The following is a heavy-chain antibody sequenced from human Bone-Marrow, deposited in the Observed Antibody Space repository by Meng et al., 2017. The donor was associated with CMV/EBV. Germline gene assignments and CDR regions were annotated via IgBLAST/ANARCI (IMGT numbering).Heavy chain of an antibody. CDR2: ISGSGGST. Sequence: GESLKISCAASGFTFSSYAMSWVRQAPGKGLEWVSAISGSGGSTYYADSVKGRFTISRDNSKNTLYLQMNSLRAEDTAVYYCAKGVGVVVPAARYFQHWGQGTLVNVTS. D-gene: IGHD2-2*01. CDR1: GFTFSSYA. J-gene: IGHJ1*01. CDR3: AKGVGVVVPAARYFQH. V-gene: IGHV3-23*01.